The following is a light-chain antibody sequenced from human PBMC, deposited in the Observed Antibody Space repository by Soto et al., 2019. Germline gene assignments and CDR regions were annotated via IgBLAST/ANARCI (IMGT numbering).Light chain of an antibody. V-gene: IGKV3-20*01. Sequence: IVLTQSPATLSVSPGERATLSCRASQIVGGDTLAWFQQRPGQAPRLVIYGASNRAAGIPDRFSGSGSGTDFTLTVSRLEPEDFAVYYCQQYHWAPDTFGQGTRLEI. CDR3: QQYHWAPDT. J-gene: IGKJ5*01. CDR2: GAS. CDR1: QIVGGDT.